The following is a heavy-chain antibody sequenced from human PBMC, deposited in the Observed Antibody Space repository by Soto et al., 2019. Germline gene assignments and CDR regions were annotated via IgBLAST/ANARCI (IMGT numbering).Heavy chain of an antibody. J-gene: IGHJ6*02. CDR2: IGRRGNYT. D-gene: IGHD1-1*01. CDR3: ARDSDKTATTGYYCMDV. V-gene: IGHV3-11*05. CDR1: EFTFSDYY. Sequence: QAQLLQSGGGLVKPGGSLRLSCAASEFTFSDYYMGWIRQAPGKGLEWIAYIGRRGNYTNYADSVEGRFTISRDNAKNLVYLQMNSLRVEDTATYFCARDSDKTATTGYYCMDVWGPGTTVIVSS.